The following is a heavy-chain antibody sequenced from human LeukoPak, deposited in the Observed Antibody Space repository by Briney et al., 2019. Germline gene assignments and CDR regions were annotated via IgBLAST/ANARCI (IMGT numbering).Heavy chain of an antibody. V-gene: IGHV3-21*01. Sequence: PGGSLRLSCAASGFTFSSYSMNWVRQAPGKGLEWVSSISSSSSYIYYADSVKGRFTISRDNAKNSLYLQMNSLRAEDTAVYYCARDRIFGAVADPGYYYYGMDVWGQGTTVTVSS. J-gene: IGHJ6*02. CDR1: GFTFSSYS. CDR3: ARDRIFGAVADPGYYYYGMDV. CDR2: ISSSSSYI. D-gene: IGHD6-19*01.